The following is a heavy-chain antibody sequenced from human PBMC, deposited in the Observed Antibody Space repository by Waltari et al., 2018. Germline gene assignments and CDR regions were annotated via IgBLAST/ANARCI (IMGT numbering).Heavy chain of an antibody. J-gene: IGHJ6*03. CDR3: ARGGSTLGYYYYYMDV. Sequence: QVQLVQSGAEVKKPGSSVKVSCKASGGTFSSYAISWVRQAPGQGLEWMGRIIPILGTANNAQKFQGRVTITADKSTSTAYMELSSVTAADTAVYYCARGGSTLGYYYYYMDVWGKGTTVTVSS. CDR2: IIPILGTA. CDR1: GGTFSSYA. V-gene: IGHV1-69*08. D-gene: IGHD3-16*01.